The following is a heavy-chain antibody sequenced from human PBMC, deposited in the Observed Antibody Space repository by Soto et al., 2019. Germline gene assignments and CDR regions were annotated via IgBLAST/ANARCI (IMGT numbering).Heavy chain of an antibody. D-gene: IGHD3-3*01. Sequence: GESLKISCRGSGYDFNTNWFGWVRQLPGRGLEWVGIMYPGDSDTRYNPSLQGHVTLSVDVTVSTAFLQWRSLETSDTGMYFCARLPRDSNKTSCYYADHWGQGTQVTVYS. CDR1: GYDFNTNW. J-gene: IGHJ4*02. V-gene: IGHV5-51*01. CDR3: ARLPRDSNKTSCYYADH. CDR2: MYPGDSDT.